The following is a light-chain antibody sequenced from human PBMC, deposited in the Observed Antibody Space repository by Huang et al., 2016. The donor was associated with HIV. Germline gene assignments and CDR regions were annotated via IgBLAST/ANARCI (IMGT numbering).Light chain of an antibody. CDR2: AAS. CDR1: QSLDTS. Sequence: DIQMTQSPSSLSASVGDSVTITCRASQSLDTSLNWYQQKPGKAPKLLIYAASILQSGVPSRFSGSGSGTDFTLTISSLQPEDFATFYCQQSYSTPRTFGGGTKVEIK. J-gene: IGKJ4*02. V-gene: IGKV1-39*01. CDR3: QQSYSTPRT.